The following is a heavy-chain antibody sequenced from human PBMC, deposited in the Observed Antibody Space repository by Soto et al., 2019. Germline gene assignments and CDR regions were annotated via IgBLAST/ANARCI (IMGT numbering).Heavy chain of an antibody. CDR1: GYSFASYW. J-gene: IGHJ6*02. V-gene: IGHV5-51*01. D-gene: IGHD6-6*01. Sequence: PGESLKICCNGSGYSFASYWIGWVSQMPGKDLEWMGIIYPGDSDTRYSPSFQGQVTISADKSLRTAYLQWTSLKASDTALYYCARTRSFTLGFYYDGMDVWGQGTTVTV. CDR2: IYPGDSDT. CDR3: ARTRSFTLGFYYDGMDV.